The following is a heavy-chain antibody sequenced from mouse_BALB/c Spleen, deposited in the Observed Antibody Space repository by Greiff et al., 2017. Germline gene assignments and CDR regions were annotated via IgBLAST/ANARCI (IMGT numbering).Heavy chain of an antibody. Sequence: EVQLQQSGPELVKPGASVKISCKTSGYTFTEYTMHWVKQSHGKSLEWIGGINPNNGGTSYNQKFKGKATMTVDKSSSTAYMELARLTSEDSAIYYCARPYGSSYWFAYWGQGTLVTVSA. V-gene: IGHV1-18*01. D-gene: IGHD1-1*01. CDR1: GYTFTEYT. CDR3: ARPYGSSYWFAY. J-gene: IGHJ3*01. CDR2: INPNNGGT.